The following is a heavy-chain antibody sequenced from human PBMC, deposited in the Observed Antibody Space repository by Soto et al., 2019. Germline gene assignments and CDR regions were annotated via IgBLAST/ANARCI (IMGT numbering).Heavy chain of an antibody. CDR3: SGSGYYNNSGMVG. Sequence: PSETLSLTCTVSGGSISSYYWTWIRQPPGKGLEWIGYIYHSGSTYYNPSLKSRVTISVDRSKNQFSLKLSSVTAADTAVYYCSGSGYYNNSGMVGWGQGTTVNVFS. V-gene: IGHV4-59*04. CDR1: GGSISSYY. J-gene: IGHJ6*02. D-gene: IGHD3-22*01. CDR2: IYHSGST.